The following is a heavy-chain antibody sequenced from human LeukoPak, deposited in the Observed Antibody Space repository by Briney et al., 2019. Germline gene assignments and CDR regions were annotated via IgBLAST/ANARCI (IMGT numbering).Heavy chain of an antibody. J-gene: IGHJ5*02. CDR1: GFTPSDHY. CDR2: INHSGST. V-gene: IGHV4-34*01. Sequence: GSLRLSCAASGFTPSDHYMDWVRQPPGKGLEWIGEINHSGSTNYNPSLKSRVTISVDTSKNQFSLKLSSVTAADTAVYYCARAALRIRAYGVGFWFDPWGQGTLVTVSS. D-gene: IGHD3-3*02. CDR3: ARAALRIRAYGVGFWFDP.